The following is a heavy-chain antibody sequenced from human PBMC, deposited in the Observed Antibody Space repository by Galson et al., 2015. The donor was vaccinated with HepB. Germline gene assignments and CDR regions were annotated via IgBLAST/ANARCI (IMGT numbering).Heavy chain of an antibody. D-gene: IGHD6-19*01. CDR1: GGSFSGYY. CDR3: ARGPGQWLVRFGEYFQH. J-gene: IGHJ1*01. CDR2: INHSGST. Sequence: SETLSLTCAVYGGSFSGYYWSWIRQPPGKGLEWIGEINHSGSTNYNPSLKSRVTISVDTSKNQFSLKLSSVTAADTAVYYCARGPGQWLVRFGEYFQHWGQGTLVTVSS. V-gene: IGHV4-34*01.